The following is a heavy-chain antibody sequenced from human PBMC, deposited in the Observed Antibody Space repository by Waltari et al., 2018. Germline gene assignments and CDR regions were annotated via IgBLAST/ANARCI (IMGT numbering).Heavy chain of an antibody. J-gene: IGHJ4*02. CDR3: AKDSGSYYESFDY. D-gene: IGHD1-26*01. V-gene: IGHV3-23*04. CDR2: ISGSGGST. CDR1: GFTFRSHA. Sequence: EVQLVESGGGLVQPGGSLSLSCAASGFTFRSHAMRWVRQAPGKGLEWVSAISGSGGSTYYADSVKGRFTISRDNSKNTLYLQMNSLRAEDTAVYYCAKDSGSYYESFDYWGQGTLVTVSS.